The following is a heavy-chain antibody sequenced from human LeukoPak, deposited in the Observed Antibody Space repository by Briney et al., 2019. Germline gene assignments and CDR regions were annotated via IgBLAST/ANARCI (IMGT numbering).Heavy chain of an antibody. CDR1: GGSISSGGYF. D-gene: IGHD5-18*01. CDR3: ARGGKKTAMVTS. CDR2: IYSSGST. J-gene: IGHJ4*02. Sequence: SETLSLTCTVSGGSISSGGYFWNWIRQFPGKGLEWIGYIYSSGSTYNPSLKSRVIISLDTSKNQFSLKLNSVTAADTAVYYCARGGKKTAMVTSWGQGTLVTVSS. V-gene: IGHV4-31*03.